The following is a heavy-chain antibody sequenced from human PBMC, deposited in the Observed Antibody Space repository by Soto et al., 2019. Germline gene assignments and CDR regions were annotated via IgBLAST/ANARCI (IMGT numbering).Heavy chain of an antibody. Sequence: LRLSCAASGFTFSVYSMNWVRQAPGKGLEWVSYISSSSSTIYYADSVKGRFTISRDNAKNSLYLQMHSLRAEDTAVYYCARDVLVPDYYYYYMDVWGKGTTVTVSS. V-gene: IGHV3-48*01. CDR3: ARDVLVPDYYYYYMDV. CDR2: ISSSSSTI. D-gene: IGHD3-10*01. J-gene: IGHJ6*03. CDR1: GFTFSVYS.